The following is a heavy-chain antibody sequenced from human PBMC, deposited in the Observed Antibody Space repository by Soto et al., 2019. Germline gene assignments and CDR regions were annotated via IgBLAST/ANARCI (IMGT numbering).Heavy chain of an antibody. V-gene: IGHV3-33*01. J-gene: IGHJ6*02. D-gene: IGHD5-12*01. Sequence: QVQLVESGGGVVQPGGSLRLSCAASGFTFSSYGMHWVRQAPGKGLEWVALTWYDGGNKYYADSVKGRFSISRDNSKTMLYLQMNSLRDEDTAVYYCVRAAGYNGYDYVYYYGMDVWGQGTTVTVSS. CDR1: GFTFSSYG. CDR3: VRAAGYNGYDYVYYYGMDV. CDR2: TWYDGGNK.